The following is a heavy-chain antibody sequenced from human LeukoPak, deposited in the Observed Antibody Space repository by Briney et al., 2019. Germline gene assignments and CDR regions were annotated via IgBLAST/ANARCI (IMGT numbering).Heavy chain of an antibody. V-gene: IGHV1-18*01. CDR3: ARDSSRYYFDY. CDR2: ISAYNGNT. Sequence: ASVRVSCKASGYTFINFGIGWVRQAPGQGLEWMGWISAYNGNTNYAQKFQGRVTMTTDTSTSTAYLDLRSLKSDDTAIYYCARDSSRYYFDYWGQGTLVTVSS. J-gene: IGHJ4*02. CDR1: GYTFINFG. D-gene: IGHD2-2*01.